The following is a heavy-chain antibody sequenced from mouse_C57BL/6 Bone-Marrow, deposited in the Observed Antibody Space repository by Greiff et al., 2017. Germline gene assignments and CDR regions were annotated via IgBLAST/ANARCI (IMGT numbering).Heavy chain of an antibody. CDR2: ISYSDST. J-gene: IGHJ4*01. Sequence: EVQLQQSVPGLAKPSQTLSLTCSVTGYSITSDYWNWIRKFPGNKLEYMGYISYSDSTYYNPSLKSRISITRDTSKNQYYLQLNSVTTEDTATYYCARWGYYGSSYGSAMDYWGQGTSVTVSS. CDR1: GYSITSDY. CDR3: ARWGYYGSSYGSAMDY. V-gene: IGHV3-8*01. D-gene: IGHD1-1*01.